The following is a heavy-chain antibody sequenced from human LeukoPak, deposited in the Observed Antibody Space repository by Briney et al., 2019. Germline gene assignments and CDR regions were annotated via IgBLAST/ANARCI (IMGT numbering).Heavy chain of an antibody. CDR3: ARRGYSYGPMYYYYYYYMDV. V-gene: IGHV4-39*07. D-gene: IGHD5-18*01. Sequence: SETLSLTCTVSGGSISSSSYYWSWIRQPPGKGLEWIGEINHSGSTNYNPSLKSRVTISVDTSKNQFSLKLSSVTAADTAVYYCARRGYSYGPMYYYYYYYMDVWGKGTTVTVSS. J-gene: IGHJ6*03. CDR1: GGSISSSSYY. CDR2: INHSGST.